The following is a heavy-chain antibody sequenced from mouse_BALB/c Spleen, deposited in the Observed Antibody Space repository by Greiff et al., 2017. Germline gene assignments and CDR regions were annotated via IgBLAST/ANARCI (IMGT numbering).Heavy chain of an antibody. Sequence: QVQLQQPGAELVRPGASVKLSCKASGYTFTSYWINWVKQRPGQGLEWIGNIYPSDSYTNYNQKFKDKATLTVDKSSSTAYMQLSSPTSEDSAVYYCTRRGYGSSYWYFDVWGAGTTVTVSS. J-gene: IGHJ1*01. V-gene: IGHV1-69*02. D-gene: IGHD1-1*01. CDR3: TRRGYGSSYWYFDV. CDR1: GYTFTSYW. CDR2: IYPSDSYT.